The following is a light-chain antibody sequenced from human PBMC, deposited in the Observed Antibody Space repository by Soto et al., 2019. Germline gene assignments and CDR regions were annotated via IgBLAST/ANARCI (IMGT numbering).Light chain of an antibody. V-gene: IGLV2-14*01. CDR1: SSDVGGYNY. CDR2: EVS. Sequence: QSALTQPASVSGSPGQSITISCTGTSSDVGGYNYVSWYQQHPGPSPKLMIYEVSNRPSGVSNRFSGSKSGNTASLIISGLQAEDEGDYYCSSYTARSTWVFGGGTKVTVL. CDR3: SSYTARSTWV. J-gene: IGLJ3*02.